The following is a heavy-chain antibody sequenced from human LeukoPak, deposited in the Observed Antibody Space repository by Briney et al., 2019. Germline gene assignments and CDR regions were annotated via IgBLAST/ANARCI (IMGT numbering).Heavy chain of an antibody. CDR1: GYSISSGYY. V-gene: IGHV4-38-2*02. CDR2: IYHSGST. J-gene: IGHJ4*02. D-gene: IGHD3-3*02. Sequence: PSETLSLTCTVSGYSISSGYYWGWIRQPPGKGLEWIGSIYHSGSTYYNPSLKSRVTISVDTSKNQFSLKLSSVTAADTAVYYCARVGFAGPGIYYFDYWGQGTLVTVSS. CDR3: ARVGFAGPGIYYFDY.